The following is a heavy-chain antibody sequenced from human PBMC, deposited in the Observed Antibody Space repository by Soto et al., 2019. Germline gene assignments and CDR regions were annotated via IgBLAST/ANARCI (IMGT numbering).Heavy chain of an antibody. CDR3: AKNETRRPWFVP. Sequence: PSETLSLPCTVSGGAISYGKYYWTWICQLPGKGLEWIWNIYYPGSTSYNPSLNSRVTISIDTSKNQFSLKLRSVVAADTAMYYGAKNETRRPWFVPWGQGTLVTVSS. CDR1: GGAISYGKYY. V-gene: IGHV4-31*03. CDR2: IYYPGST. J-gene: IGHJ5*02.